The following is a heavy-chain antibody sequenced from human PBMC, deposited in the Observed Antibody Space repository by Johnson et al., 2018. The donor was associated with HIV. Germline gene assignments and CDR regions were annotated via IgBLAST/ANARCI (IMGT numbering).Heavy chain of an antibody. D-gene: IGHD3-16*01. CDR2: IYSGGST. J-gene: IGHJ3*02. CDR1: GFTFSNAW. CDR3: ARIGDAFDI. Sequence: EVQLVESGGGVVRPGGSLRLSCAASGFTFSNAWMSWVRQAPGKGLEWVSVIYSGGSTYYADSVKGRFTISRDNSKNTLYLQMNSLRAEDTAVYYCARIGDAFDIWGQGTMVFVSS. V-gene: IGHV3-66*01.